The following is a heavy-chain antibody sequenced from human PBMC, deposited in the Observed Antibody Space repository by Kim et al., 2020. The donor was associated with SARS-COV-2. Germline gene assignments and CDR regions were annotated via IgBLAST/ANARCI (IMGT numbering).Heavy chain of an antibody. CDR3: ARVHDYGDYEGAFDI. CDR1: GGSFSGYY. D-gene: IGHD4-17*01. V-gene: IGHV4-34*01. CDR2: INHSGST. J-gene: IGHJ3*02. Sequence: SETLSLTCAVYGGSFSGYYWSWIRQPPGKGLEWIGEINHSGSTNYNPSLKSRVTISVDTSKNQFSLKLSSVTAADTAVYYCARVHDYGDYEGAFDIWGQGTMVTVSS.